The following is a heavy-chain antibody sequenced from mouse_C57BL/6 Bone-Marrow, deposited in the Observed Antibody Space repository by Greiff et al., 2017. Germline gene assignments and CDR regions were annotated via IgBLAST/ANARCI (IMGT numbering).Heavy chain of an antibody. D-gene: IGHD2-10*02. J-gene: IGHJ3*01. V-gene: IGHV3-6*01. CDR3: ARDGYGNYPSWFAY. Sequence: DVKLQESGPGLVKPSQSLSLTCSVTGYSITSGYYWNWIRQFPGNKLEWMGYISYDGSNNYNPSLKNRISITRDTSKNQFFLKLNSVTTEDTATYYCARDGYGNYPSWFAYWGQGTLVTVSA. CDR1: GYSITSGYY. CDR2: ISYDGSN.